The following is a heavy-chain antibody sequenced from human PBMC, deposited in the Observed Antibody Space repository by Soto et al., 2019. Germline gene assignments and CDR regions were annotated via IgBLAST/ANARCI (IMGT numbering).Heavy chain of an antibody. CDR3: ANPSNSYGHPFDY. CDR1: GYSISSGYY. V-gene: IGHV4-38-2*01. D-gene: IGHD5-18*01. Sequence: SETLSLTCAVSGYSISSGYYWGWLRQPPGKGLEWIGSIYHGGSTYYNPSLNSRVTLSIDMTNNHVSLILNSVTAADTAVYYCANPSNSYGHPFDYWGQGTLVTVSS. J-gene: IGHJ4*02. CDR2: IYHGGST.